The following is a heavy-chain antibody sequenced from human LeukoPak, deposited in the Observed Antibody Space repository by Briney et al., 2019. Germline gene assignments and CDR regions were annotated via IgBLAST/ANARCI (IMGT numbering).Heavy chain of an antibody. D-gene: IGHD1-26*01. J-gene: IGHJ3*02. CDR3: ARVQNRYSGSQIAFDI. CDR1: GGSISSSSYY. V-gene: IGHV4-39*07. Sequence: PSETLSLTCTVSGGSISSSSYYWGWIRQPPGKGLEWIGSIYYSGSTYYNPSLKSRVTISVDTSKNQFSLKLSSVTAADTAVYYCARVQNRYSGSQIAFDIWGQGTMVTVSS. CDR2: IYYSGST.